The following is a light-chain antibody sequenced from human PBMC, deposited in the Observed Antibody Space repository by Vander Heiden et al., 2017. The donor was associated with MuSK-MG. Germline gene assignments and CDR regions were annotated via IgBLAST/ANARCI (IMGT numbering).Light chain of an antibody. CDR3: QAWDSSTALV. Sequence: SNELTQPSSVSVSPGPTASITCSGDKMGDKYASWYQQKAGQSPVLVIYQDTKRPSGIPERFSGSNSGDTATLRISGTQAMDEADYYCQAWDSSTALVFGGGTKLTVL. V-gene: IGLV3-1*01. CDR1: KMGDKY. J-gene: IGLJ2*01. CDR2: QDT.